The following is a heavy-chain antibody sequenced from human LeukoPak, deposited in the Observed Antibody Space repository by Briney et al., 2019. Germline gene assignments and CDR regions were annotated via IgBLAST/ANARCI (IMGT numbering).Heavy chain of an antibody. CDR2: INAGNGDT. J-gene: IGHJ4*02. CDR3: ARVVYSSSWPPLAPFDN. V-gene: IGHV1-3*01. D-gene: IGHD6-13*01. CDR1: GYTFTSYG. Sequence: ASVKVSCKASGYTFTSYGISWVRQAPGQRLEWMGWINAGNGDTRYSQKFQGRVTITRDTSASTAYMELSSLRSEDTAVYYCARVVYSSSWPPLAPFDNWGQGTLVTVSS.